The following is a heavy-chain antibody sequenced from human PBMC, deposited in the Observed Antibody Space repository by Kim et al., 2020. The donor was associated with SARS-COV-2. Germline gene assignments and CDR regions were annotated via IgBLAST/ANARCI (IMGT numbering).Heavy chain of an antibody. CDR2: IWYDGSNK. CDR1: GFTFSSYG. J-gene: IGHJ4*02. D-gene: IGHD1-26*01. V-gene: IGHV3-33*01. CDR3: ARDGISMGGSYYWGTGFDD. Sequence: GGSLRLSCAASGFTFSSYGMHWVRQAPGKGLEWVAVIWYDGSNKYYADSVKGRFTISRDNSKNTLYLQMNSLRAEDTAVYYCARDGISMGGSYYWGTGFDDWGQGTLVTVSS.